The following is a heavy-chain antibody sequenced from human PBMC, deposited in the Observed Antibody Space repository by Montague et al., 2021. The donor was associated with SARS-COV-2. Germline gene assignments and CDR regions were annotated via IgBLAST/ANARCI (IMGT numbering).Heavy chain of an antibody. D-gene: IGHD3-3*01. CDR3: ARVRGNTIFVVVIISAFGM. Sequence: SETLSLTCTVSGGSISSYYWSWIRQPPGKGLEWIGYIYYSGSTNYSPSLKSRVTISVDTSKNQFSLKLSSVTAADTAVYYCARVRGNTIFVVVIISAFGMWGPGTMVTVSS. CDR1: GGSISSYY. J-gene: IGHJ3*02. V-gene: IGHV4-59*01. CDR2: IYYSGST.